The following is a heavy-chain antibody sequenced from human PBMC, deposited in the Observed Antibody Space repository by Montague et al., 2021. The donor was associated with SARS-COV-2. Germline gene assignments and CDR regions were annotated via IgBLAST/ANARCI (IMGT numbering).Heavy chain of an antibody. CDR3: ARQPTRGITIFGVVTDYGMDV. J-gene: IGHJ6*02. CDR1: GGSISSSGYY. D-gene: IGHD3-3*01. CDR2: IYYSGST. Sequence: SETLSLTCTVSGGSISSSGYYWGWIRQPPGKGLEWIGYIYYSGSTYYNPSLKSRVTISVDASKNPFSLKLSSVTAADTAVYYCARQPTRGITIFGVVTDYGMDVWGQGTTVTVSS. V-gene: IGHV4-39*01.